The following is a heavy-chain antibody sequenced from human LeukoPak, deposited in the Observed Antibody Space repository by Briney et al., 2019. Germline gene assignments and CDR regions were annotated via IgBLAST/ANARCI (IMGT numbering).Heavy chain of an antibody. Sequence: PGGSLRLSCAASGFTFSDYYMSRIRQAPGRGLEWVSYITSSSYTSYADSVKGRFTISRDNARNSLYLQMNSLRAEDTAVYYCARTSNWYYFDFCGQGTLVTVSS. CDR1: GFTFSDYY. J-gene: IGHJ4*02. CDR2: ITSSSYT. CDR3: ARTSNWYYFDF. V-gene: IGHV3-11*03. D-gene: IGHD7-27*01.